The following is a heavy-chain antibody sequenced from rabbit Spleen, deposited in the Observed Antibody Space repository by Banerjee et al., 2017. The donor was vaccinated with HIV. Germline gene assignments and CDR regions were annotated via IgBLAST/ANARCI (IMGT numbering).Heavy chain of an antibody. J-gene: IGHJ4*01. V-gene: IGHV1S40*01. D-gene: IGHD1-1*01. CDR3: ARDLDDVIGWNFGW. Sequence: QSLEESGGDLVKPGASLTLTCKASGLDFSGDSYDSYMCWVRQAPGKGLEWIACIDIGSSGFSYFASWAKGRFTISKPSSTTVTLQMTGLTAADTATYFCARDLDDVIGWNFGWWGQGTLVTVS. CDR1: GLDFSGDSY. CDR2: IDIGSSGFS.